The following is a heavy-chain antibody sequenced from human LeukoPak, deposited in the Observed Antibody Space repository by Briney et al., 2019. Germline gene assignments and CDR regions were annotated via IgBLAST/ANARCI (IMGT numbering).Heavy chain of an antibody. CDR3: AKEYDGGDDAFDI. J-gene: IGHJ3*02. CDR1: GFTFSSYG. CDR2: ISYDGSNK. V-gene: IGHV3-30*18. Sequence: GGSLRLSCAASGFTFSSYGMHWVRQAPGKGLEWVAVISYDGSNKYYADSVKGRFTISRDNSKNTLYLQMNSLRAEDTAVYYCAKEYDGGDDAFDIWGQGTMVTVSS. D-gene: IGHD2-21*01.